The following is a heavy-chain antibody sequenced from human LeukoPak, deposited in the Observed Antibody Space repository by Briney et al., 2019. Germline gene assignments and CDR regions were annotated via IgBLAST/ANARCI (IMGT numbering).Heavy chain of an antibody. D-gene: IGHD3-22*01. CDR3: ARMARTASYYDSSGPLDY. CDR1: GGSISSSSYY. J-gene: IGHJ4*02. V-gene: IGHV4-39*01. Sequence: SETLSLTCTVSGGSISSSSYYCGWIRQPPGKGLEWIGSIYYSGSTYYNPSLKSRLTISVDTSKNQFSLKLSSVTAADTAVYYCARMARTASYYDSSGPLDYWGQGTLVTVSS. CDR2: IYYSGST.